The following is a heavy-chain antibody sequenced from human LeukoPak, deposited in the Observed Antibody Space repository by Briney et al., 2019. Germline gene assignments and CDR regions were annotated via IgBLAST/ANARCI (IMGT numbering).Heavy chain of an antibody. Sequence: SENLSLTCTVSGGSISSYYWSWIRQPPGKGLEWIGYMYYSGSTNYNPSLKSRVTISVDTSKNQFSLKLSSVTAADTAVYYCAITTEGGYTYNYFYYYYMDVWGKGTTVTISS. J-gene: IGHJ6*03. CDR2: MYYSGST. CDR3: AITTEGGYTYNYFYYYYMDV. D-gene: IGHD5-18*01. CDR1: GGSISSYY. V-gene: IGHV4-59*13.